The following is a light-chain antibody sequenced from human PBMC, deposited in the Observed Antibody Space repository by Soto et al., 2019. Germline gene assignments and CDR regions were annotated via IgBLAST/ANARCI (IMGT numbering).Light chain of an antibody. CDR1: QGISSY. CDR3: QQLNSYPL. J-gene: IGKJ3*01. V-gene: IGKV1-9*01. CDR2: AAS. Sequence: DIQLTQSPSFLSASVGDRVTITCRASQGISSYLAWYQQKRVKAPKILIYAASTLQSGVPSWFSGSGSGTEFTLTISSLQPEDFATYYCQQLNSYPLFGPGTKVDIK.